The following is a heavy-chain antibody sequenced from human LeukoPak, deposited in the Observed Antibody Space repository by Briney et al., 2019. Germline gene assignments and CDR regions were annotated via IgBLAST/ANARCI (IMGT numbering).Heavy chain of an antibody. CDR3: ARGRNTVTAGSYYFDY. CDR2: INHSGST. V-gene: IGHV4-34*01. D-gene: IGHD4-17*01. J-gene: IGHJ4*02. Sequence: SETLSLTCAVYGGSFSGYYWSWIRQPPGKGLEWIGEINHSGSTNYNPSLKSRVTISVDTSKNQFSLKLSSVTAADTAVYYCARGRNTVTAGSYYFDYWGQGTLVTVSS. CDR1: GGSFSGYY.